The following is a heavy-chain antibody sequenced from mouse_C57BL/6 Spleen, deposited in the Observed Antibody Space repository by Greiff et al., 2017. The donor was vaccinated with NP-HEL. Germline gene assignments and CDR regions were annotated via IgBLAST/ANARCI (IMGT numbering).Heavy chain of an antibody. CDR3: TRSLPFAY. CDR2: IDPETGGT. V-gene: IGHV1-15*01. J-gene: IGHJ3*01. D-gene: IGHD2-12*01. Sequence: VQLQQSGAELVRPGASVTLSCKASGYTFTDYDMHWVKQTPVHGLEWIGAIDPETGGTAYNQKFKGKAILTADKSSSTAYMELRSLTSEDSAVYYCTRSLPFAYWGQGTLVTVSA. CDR1: GYTFTDYD.